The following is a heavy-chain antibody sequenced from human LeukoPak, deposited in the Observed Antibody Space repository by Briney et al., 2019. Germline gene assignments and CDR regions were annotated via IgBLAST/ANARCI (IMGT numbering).Heavy chain of an antibody. J-gene: IGHJ3*02. CDR1: GFTFSDYN. D-gene: IGHD3-9*01. CDR2: ISRSGSTK. Sequence: GGSLRLSCAASGFTFSDYNMRWIRQAPGKGLEWVSSISRSGSTKYYADSVKGRFTISRDNAKNSLFLQMNSLRAEDTAVYYCAKLPSVLRYFDWLLFDNDAFDIWGQGTMVTVSS. CDR3: AKLPSVLRYFDWLLFDNDAFDI. V-gene: IGHV3-11*01.